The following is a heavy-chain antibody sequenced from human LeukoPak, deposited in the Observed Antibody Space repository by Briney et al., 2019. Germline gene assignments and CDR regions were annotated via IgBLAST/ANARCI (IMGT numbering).Heavy chain of an antibody. CDR2: TLYTGTT. CDR1: GGSIRSSNHY. CDR3: ARLTIFGVLTINWYDP. Sequence: SETLSLTCTVSGGSIRSSNHYWGWIRQPPGKGLEWIGSTLYTGTTHYNPSFKSRATLSVDTSKKQVSLRLTSVTAADTAVYYCARLTIFGVLTINWYDPWGQGTLVTVSS. V-gene: IGHV4-39*07. J-gene: IGHJ5*02. D-gene: IGHD3-3*01.